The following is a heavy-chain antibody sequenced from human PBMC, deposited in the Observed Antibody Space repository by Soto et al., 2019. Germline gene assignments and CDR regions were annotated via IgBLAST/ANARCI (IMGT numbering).Heavy chain of an antibody. CDR2: IHYSGST. D-gene: IGHD3-10*01. V-gene: IGHV4-59*08. J-gene: IGHJ4*02. CDR1: GGSITNYY. Sequence: SETLSLTCTVSGGSITNYYWNWIRQPPGKGLEWIGSIHYSGSTYYNPSLKSRVSMSLDTSKNQFSLKLSSVTAADTAVYYRARGVYGSGIDYWGQGTLVTVSS. CDR3: ARGVYGSGIDY.